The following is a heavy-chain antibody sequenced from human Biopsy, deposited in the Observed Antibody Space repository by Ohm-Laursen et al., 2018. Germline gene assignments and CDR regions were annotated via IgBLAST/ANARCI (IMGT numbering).Heavy chain of an antibody. CDR2: FAPENGKT. V-gene: IGHV1-24*01. J-gene: IGHJ4*02. Sequence: ASVKVSCKVSVYTLTELSMHWVRQAPGKGLEWMGGFAPENGKTVYAQNFQARVSMTEDTSTDTAYMELRSLRSEDTAVYYCAADINVWNVNYWGQGTQVTVSS. CDR1: VYTLTELS. D-gene: IGHD1-1*01. CDR3: AADINVWNVNY.